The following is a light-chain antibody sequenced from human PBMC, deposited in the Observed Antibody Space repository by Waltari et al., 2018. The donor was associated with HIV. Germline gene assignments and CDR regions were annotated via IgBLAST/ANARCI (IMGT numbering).Light chain of an antibody. CDR3: CSYAGTSTYV. J-gene: IGLJ1*01. CDR1: SSDVASYNL. Sequence: QSALTQPASVSGSPGQSITISCTGTSSDVASYNLVSWYQHHPGKAPKVMIYAVTKRPSGLSDRFSGSKSGNTASLTISGLQAEDEADYYCCSYAGTSTYVFGTGTKVTVL. V-gene: IGLV2-23*02. CDR2: AVT.